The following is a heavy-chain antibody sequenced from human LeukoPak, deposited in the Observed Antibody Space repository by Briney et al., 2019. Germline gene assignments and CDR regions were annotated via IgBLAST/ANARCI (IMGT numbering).Heavy chain of an antibody. Sequence: GGSLRLSCAASGFTFDDYAMHWVRQAPGKGLEWVSGISWNSGSIGYADSVKGRFTISRDNAKNSLYLQMNSLRAEDTALYYCAKDISAVAGGGDYWGQGTLVTVSS. CDR1: GFTFDDYA. D-gene: IGHD6-19*01. CDR3: AKDISAVAGGGDY. V-gene: IGHV3-9*01. CDR2: ISWNSGSI. J-gene: IGHJ4*02.